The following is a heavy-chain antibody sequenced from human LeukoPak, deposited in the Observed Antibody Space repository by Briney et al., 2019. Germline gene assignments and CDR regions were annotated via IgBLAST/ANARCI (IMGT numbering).Heavy chain of an antibody. Sequence: GASVKVSCKASGYTFTSYYMHWVRQAPGQGLEWMGGIIPIFGTANYAQKFQARVTITADESTSTAYMELSSLRSEDTAVYYCARGAGERYDFLAFVFDYWGQGTLVTVSS. J-gene: IGHJ4*02. CDR2: IIPIFGTA. D-gene: IGHD3-3*01. CDR3: ARGAGERYDFLAFVFDY. V-gene: IGHV1-69*13. CDR1: GYTFTSYY.